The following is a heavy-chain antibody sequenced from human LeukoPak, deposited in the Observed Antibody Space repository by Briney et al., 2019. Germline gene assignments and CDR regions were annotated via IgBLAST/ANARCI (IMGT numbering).Heavy chain of an antibody. V-gene: IGHV1-2*06. J-gene: IGHJ4*02. CDR3: ARDVAPDGQWIFDF. CDR2: FNPNSGRR. CDR1: GYTFTDYY. Sequence: ASVKVSCKASGYTFTDYYIHWVRQAAGQGLEWMGQFNPNSGRRAYAQRFQGRVAMTWDTSITTGYLELSSLRSDDMAIYYCARDVAPDGQWIFDFWGQGTLVTVTS. D-gene: IGHD5-24*01.